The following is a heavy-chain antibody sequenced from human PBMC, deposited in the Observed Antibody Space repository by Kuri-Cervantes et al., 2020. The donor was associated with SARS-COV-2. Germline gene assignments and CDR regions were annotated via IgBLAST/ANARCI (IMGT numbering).Heavy chain of an antibody. V-gene: IGHV3-21*01. J-gene: IGHJ6*02. CDR3: ARDTDYGDYYYYYGMDV. CDR2: ISSSSSYI. Sequence: GGSLRLSCAASGFTVSSNYMSWVRQAPGKGLEWVSSISSSSSYIYYADSVKGRFTISRDNAKNSLYLQMNSLRAEDTAVYYCARDTDYGDYYYYYGMDVWGQGTTVTVSS. D-gene: IGHD4-17*01. CDR1: GFTVSSNY.